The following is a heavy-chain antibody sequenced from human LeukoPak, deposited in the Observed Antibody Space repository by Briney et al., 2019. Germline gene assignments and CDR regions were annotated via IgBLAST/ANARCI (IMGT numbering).Heavy chain of an antibody. V-gene: IGHV1-18*01. CDR2: ISAYNGNT. Sequence: ASVKVSCKASGYTFTSYGISWVRQAPGRGLEWMGWISAYNGNTNYAQKLQGRVTMTTDTSTSTAYMELRSLRSDDTAVYYCARAVVTSAYYYYGMDVWGQGTTVTVSS. CDR3: ARAVVTSAYYYYGMDV. D-gene: IGHD4-23*01. CDR1: GYTFTSYG. J-gene: IGHJ6*02.